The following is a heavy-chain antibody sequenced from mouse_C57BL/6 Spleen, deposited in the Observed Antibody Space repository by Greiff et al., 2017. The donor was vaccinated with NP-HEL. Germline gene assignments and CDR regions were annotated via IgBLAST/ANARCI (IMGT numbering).Heavy chain of an antibody. D-gene: IGHD1-1*01. Sequence: QVQLQQSGAELVKPGASVKLSCKASGYTFTEYTIHWVKQRSGQGLEWIGWFYPGSGSIKYNEKFKDKATLTADKSSSTVYMELSRLTSEDSAVYFCARHEEAYYYGSSRGNYFDYWGQGTTLTVSS. J-gene: IGHJ2*01. V-gene: IGHV1-62-2*01. CDR2: FYPGSGSI. CDR3: ARHEEAYYYGSSRGNYFDY. CDR1: GYTFTEYT.